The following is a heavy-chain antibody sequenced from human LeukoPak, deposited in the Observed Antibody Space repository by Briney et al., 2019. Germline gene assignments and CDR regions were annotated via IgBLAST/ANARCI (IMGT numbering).Heavy chain of an antibody. CDR2: IYSGGST. CDR3: ARGDTTGTSDAFDI. CDR1: GFTVSSNH. V-gene: IGHV3-53*01. Sequence: PGGSLRLSCAASGFTVSSNHMSWVRQAPGKGLEWVSVIYSGGSTYYADSVKGRFTISRDNSKNTLYLQMNSLRAEDTAVYYCARGDTTGTSDAFDIWGQGTMVTVSS. J-gene: IGHJ3*02. D-gene: IGHD1-1*01.